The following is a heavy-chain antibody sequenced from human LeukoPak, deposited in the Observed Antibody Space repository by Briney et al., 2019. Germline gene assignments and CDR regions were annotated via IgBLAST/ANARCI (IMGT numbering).Heavy chain of an antibody. J-gene: IGHJ4*02. CDR1: GFTPCSTW. D-gene: IGHD1-20*01. V-gene: IGHV3-74*03. CDR3: VRYYGNDPS. Sequence: GGSLTISCAASGFTPCSTWWHWLSQAPGKALVWVSRLTRDGSDTTYADSVKGRFTISRDNAKDTVYLQMHSQRAEDTAVYYCVRYYGNDPSWGQGTLVTVSS. CDR2: LTRDGSDT.